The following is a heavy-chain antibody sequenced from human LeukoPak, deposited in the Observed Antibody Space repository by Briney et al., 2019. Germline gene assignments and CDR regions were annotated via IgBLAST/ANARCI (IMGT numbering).Heavy chain of an antibody. Sequence: PSETLSLTCAVSGASISGYYWSWIRQTPGKGLQFIGYIYNSVNDYNPSLKSRVIISSDPSKNQFSLRLRSMTAADTAVYYSAILPTVWGQGTLVTVSS. CDR1: GASISGYY. CDR2: IYNSVN. CDR3: AILPTV. J-gene: IGHJ4*02. V-gene: IGHV4-59*01. D-gene: IGHD1-14*01.